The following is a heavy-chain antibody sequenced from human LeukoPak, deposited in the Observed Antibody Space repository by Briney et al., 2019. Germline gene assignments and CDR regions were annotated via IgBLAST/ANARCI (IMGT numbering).Heavy chain of an antibody. V-gene: IGHV1-2*02. Sequence: GASVKVSCKASGSTFIDYYIHWVRQAPGQGLEWMGWINPYSGGTNYAQKFQGRVTMTRDTSISTAYMELSRLRSDDTAVYYCARVFAQLSEGWFDPWGQGTLVTVSS. J-gene: IGHJ5*02. CDR2: INPYSGGT. CDR1: GSTFIDYY. D-gene: IGHD2-2*01. CDR3: ARVFAQLSEGWFDP.